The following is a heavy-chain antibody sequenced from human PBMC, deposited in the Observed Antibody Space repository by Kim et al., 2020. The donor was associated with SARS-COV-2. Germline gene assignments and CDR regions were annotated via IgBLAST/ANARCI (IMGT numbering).Heavy chain of an antibody. V-gene: IGHV1-3*01. CDR1: GYTFTNNA. CDR2: INPANGDA. J-gene: IGHJ4*02. CDR3: ARGSSSGLAQ. Sequence: ASVKVSCKASGYTFTNNAIHWVRLAPGQGLECLGCINPANGDATYAQKFQGRVAITRYTSASTAYMELRGLISEDTAVYYCARGSSSGLAQWGQGTLVTVS. D-gene: IGHD6-6*01.